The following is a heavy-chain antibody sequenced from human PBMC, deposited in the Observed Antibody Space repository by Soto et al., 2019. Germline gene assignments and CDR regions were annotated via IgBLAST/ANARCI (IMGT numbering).Heavy chain of an antibody. Sequence: ASVKVSCKASGYTFTSYGISWLRQAPGQGLEWMGWISAYNGNTNYAQKLQGRVTMTTDTSTSTAYMELRSLRSDDTAVYYCARRGGTMIFDAFDIWGQGTMVTVSS. CDR1: GYTFTSYG. D-gene: IGHD3-22*01. CDR3: ARRGGTMIFDAFDI. CDR2: ISAYNGNT. J-gene: IGHJ3*02. V-gene: IGHV1-18*01.